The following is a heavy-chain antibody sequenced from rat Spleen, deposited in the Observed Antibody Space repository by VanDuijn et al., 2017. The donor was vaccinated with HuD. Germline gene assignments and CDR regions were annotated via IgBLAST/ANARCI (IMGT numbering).Heavy chain of an antibody. CDR1: GFSFSNYY. CDR3: ARHAVRRPTDWYFDF. D-gene: IGHD1-11*01. Sequence: EVQLVESGGGLVQPGRSMKVSCAASGFSFSNYYMAWVRQAPTKGLEWVASISTSGGKTYYRESVKGRVTLSRDNAKNTQYLQMDSLRSEDTATYYCARHAVRRPTDWYFDFWGPGTMVTVSS. J-gene: IGHJ1*01. V-gene: IGHV5-25*01. CDR2: ISTSGGKT.